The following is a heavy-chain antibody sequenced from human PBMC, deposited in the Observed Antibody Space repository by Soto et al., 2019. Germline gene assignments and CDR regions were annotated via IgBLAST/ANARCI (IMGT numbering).Heavy chain of an antibody. CDR1: VFTVSTYG. CDR3: ARDGDVNTGFGKDY. Sequence: GGALRLSCAAPVFTVSTYGMHWVREAPGKGLEWVAFIWHDGGNKFYAESVKGRFTISRDNSKNTLYLQMTSLSAEDTAMYYCARDGDVNTGFGKDYWGQGTLVTVSS. D-gene: IGHD3-16*01. V-gene: IGHV3-33*01. J-gene: IGHJ4*02. CDR2: IWHDGGNK.